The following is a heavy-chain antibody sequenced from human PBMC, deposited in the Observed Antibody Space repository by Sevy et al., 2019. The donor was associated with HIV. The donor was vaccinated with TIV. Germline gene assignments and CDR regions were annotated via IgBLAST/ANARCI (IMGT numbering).Heavy chain of an antibody. D-gene: IGHD3-22*01. CDR1: GFTFSSYS. Sequence: GGSLRLSCAASGFTFSSYSMNWVRQAPGKGLEWVSSISSSSSYIYYADSVKGRFTISRDNAKNSLYLQMNSLRAEDTAVYYCARDGAPSYYYDSSGYVDYWGQGTLVTVSS. J-gene: IGHJ4*02. CDR3: ARDGAPSYYYDSSGYVDY. V-gene: IGHV3-21*01. CDR2: ISSSSSYI.